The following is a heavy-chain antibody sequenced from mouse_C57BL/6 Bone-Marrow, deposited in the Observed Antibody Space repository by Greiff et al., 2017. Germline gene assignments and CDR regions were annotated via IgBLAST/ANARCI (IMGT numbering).Heavy chain of an antibody. CDR2: IDPENGDT. CDR3: TTRFMDY. CDR1: GFNIKDDY. Sequence: EVQRVESGAELVRPGASVKLSCTASGFNIKDDYMHWVKQRPEQGLEWIGWIDPENGDTEYASKFQGKATITADTSSNTAYLQLSSLTSEDTAVYYCTTRFMDYWGQGTSVTVSS. J-gene: IGHJ4*01. V-gene: IGHV14-4*01.